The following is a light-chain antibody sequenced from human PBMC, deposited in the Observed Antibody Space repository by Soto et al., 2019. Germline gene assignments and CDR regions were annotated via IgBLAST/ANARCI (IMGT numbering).Light chain of an antibody. V-gene: IGKV1-39*01. CDR2: AAS. Sequence: DLQMTQSPSSLSASVGARVSITGRASQSISSYLNWYQQKPGKAPKLLIYAASSLQSGVPSRFSGSGSGTDFTLTISSLQPEDFATYYCQQSYSTPRTFGQGTKVDNK. CDR1: QSISSY. CDR3: QQSYSTPRT. J-gene: IGKJ1*01.